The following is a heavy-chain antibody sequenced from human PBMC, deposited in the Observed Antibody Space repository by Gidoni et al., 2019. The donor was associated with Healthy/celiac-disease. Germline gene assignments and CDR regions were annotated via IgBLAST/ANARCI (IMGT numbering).Heavy chain of an antibody. CDR3: ATLPVYGSGSYLIDY. CDR1: GFTFSSYG. CDR2: IWYDGSNK. V-gene: IGHV3-33*01. J-gene: IGHJ4*02. Sequence: QVQLVESGGGVVQPGRSLRLSCAASGFTFSSYGMHWVRQAPGKGLEGVAVIWYDGSNKYYADSVKGRFTISRDNSKNTLYLQMNSLRAEDTAVYYCATLPVYGSGSYLIDYWGQGTLVTVSS. D-gene: IGHD3-10*01.